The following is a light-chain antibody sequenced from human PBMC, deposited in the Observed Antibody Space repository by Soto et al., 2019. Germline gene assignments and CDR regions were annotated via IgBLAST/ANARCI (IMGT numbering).Light chain of an antibody. CDR1: QDITNF. CDR3: QQYDILLT. V-gene: IGKV1-33*01. Sequence: DIQMTQSPASLSASVGDRVTITCPASQDITNFLNWYQHKPGKAPKLLIYHASNLEAGVPSRFSGSGSGTDFTFTISNLQPEDFATYYCQQYDILLTFGGGTKVEIK. J-gene: IGKJ4*01. CDR2: HAS.